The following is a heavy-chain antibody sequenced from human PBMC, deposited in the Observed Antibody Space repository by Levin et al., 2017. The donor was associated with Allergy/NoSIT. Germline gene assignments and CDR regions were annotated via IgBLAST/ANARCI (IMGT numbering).Heavy chain of an antibody. D-gene: IGHD3-22*01. CDR1: GFSLSTSGMC. CDR2: IDWDDDK. J-gene: IGHJ6*02. Sequence: QTLSLTCTFSGFSLSTSGMCVNWIRQPPGKALEWLARIDWDDDKYYSTSLKTRLTISKDTSKNQVVLTMTNMEAVDTATYYRARYFDSGAWGYTSVWGQGTTVTVSS. CDR3: ARYFDSGAWGYTSV. V-gene: IGHV2-70*11.